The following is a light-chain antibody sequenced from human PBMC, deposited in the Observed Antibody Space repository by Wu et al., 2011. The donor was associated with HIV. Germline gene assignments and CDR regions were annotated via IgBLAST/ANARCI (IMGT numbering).Light chain of an antibody. CDR1: QSVSSSY. CDR2: GAS. V-gene: IGKV3-20*01. CDR3: QHYGSSSQVT. J-gene: IGKJ4*01. Sequence: EIVVTQSPATLSLSPGERATLSCRASQSVSSSYLAWYQQKPGQVTRLLIYGASSRATGIPDRFSGSGSGTDFTLTISRLEPEDFAVYYCQHYGSSSQVTFGGGTKVEIK.